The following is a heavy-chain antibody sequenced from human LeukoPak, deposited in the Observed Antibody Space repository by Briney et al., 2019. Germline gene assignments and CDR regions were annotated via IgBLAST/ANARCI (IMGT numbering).Heavy chain of an antibody. CDR1: GCSISSGDYY. CDR2: IYYSGST. J-gene: IGHJ4*02. CDR3: AREVTVASFDY. D-gene: IGHD4-23*01. Sequence: PSQTLSLTCTVSGCSISSGDYYWGWLRQPPGKGLEWIVYIYYSGSTYYNPSLKRLFTISVDTSKMQFSLKRSSVTAADTAVYYCAREVTVASFDYWGQGTRVTVSA. V-gene: IGHV4-30-4*01.